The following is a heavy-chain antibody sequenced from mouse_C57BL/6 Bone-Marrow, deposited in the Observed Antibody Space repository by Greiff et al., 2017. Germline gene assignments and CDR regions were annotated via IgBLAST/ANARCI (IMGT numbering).Heavy chain of an antibody. CDR2: IYPGGGYT. Sequence: QVQLKESGAELVRPGTSVKMSCKASGYTFTNYWIGWAKQRPGHGLEWIGDIYPGGGYTNYNEKFKGKATLTADKSSSTAYMQFSSLTSEDSAIYYCARAFYCGSSLDAMDYWGQGTSVTVSS. D-gene: IGHD1-1*01. CDR1: GYTFTNYW. CDR3: ARAFYCGSSLDAMDY. V-gene: IGHV1-63*01. J-gene: IGHJ4*01.